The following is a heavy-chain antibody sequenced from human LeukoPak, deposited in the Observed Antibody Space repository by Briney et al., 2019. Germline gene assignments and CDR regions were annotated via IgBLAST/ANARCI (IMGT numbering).Heavy chain of an antibody. CDR2: IRYDGSNK. CDR3: AKDRTLGYYDSSGLNY. CDR1: GFTFSSYG. Sequence: GGSLRLSCAASGFTFSSYGMHWVRQAPGKGLEWVAFIRYDGSNKYYADSVKGRFTISRDNSKNTLYLQMNSLRAEDTAVYYCAKDRTLGYYDSSGLNYRGQGTLVTVSS. D-gene: IGHD3-22*01. J-gene: IGHJ4*02. V-gene: IGHV3-30*02.